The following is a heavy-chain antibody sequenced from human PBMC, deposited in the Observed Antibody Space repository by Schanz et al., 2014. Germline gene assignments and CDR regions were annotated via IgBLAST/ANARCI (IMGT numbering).Heavy chain of an antibody. CDR3: ARRSGYSDYGTYFDY. CDR1: GFTFSSYG. Sequence: QVQLLQFGGGVVQFGRSLRLSCVASGFTFSSYGMHWVRQAPGKGLEWVAVIWYDENNKYYADSVKGRFTMSRDNSKNTLYLQMNSLRAEDTAVYYCARRSGYSDYGTYFDYWGQGTLVTVSS. V-gene: IGHV3-33*01. J-gene: IGHJ4*02. CDR2: IWYDENNK. D-gene: IGHD5-12*01.